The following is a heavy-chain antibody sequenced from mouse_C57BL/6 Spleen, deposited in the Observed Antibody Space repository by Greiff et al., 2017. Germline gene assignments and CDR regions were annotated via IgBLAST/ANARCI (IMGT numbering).Heavy chain of an antibody. CDR2: IYPGSGST. V-gene: IGHV1-55*01. J-gene: IGHJ4*01. CDR1: GYTFTSYW. Sequence: VQLQQPGAELVKPGASVKMSCKASGYTFTSYWITWVKQRPGQGLEWIGDIYPGSGSTNYNEKFKSKATLTVDTSSSTAYMRLSSLTSEDSAVLYRARSGDYRYAMDDWGKGTSVTVSS. D-gene: IGHD2-4*01. CDR3: ARSGDYRYAMDD.